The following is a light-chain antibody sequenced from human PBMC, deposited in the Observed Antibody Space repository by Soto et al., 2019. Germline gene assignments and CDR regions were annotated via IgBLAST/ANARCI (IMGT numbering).Light chain of an antibody. V-gene: IGKV3-15*01. CDR1: QSVSSN. CDR3: QQYNNWYT. J-gene: IGKJ2*01. Sequence: EIVMTQSPATLSVSPGERATLSCRASQSVSSNLAWYQQKPGQAPRLLIYGASTRATGIPARFSGSGSGTEFTLTISSLQSEDFAVYYCQQYNNWYTFRQATKLEIK. CDR2: GAS.